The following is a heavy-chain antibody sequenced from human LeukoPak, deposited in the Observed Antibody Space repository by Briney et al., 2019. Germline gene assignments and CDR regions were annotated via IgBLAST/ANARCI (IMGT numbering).Heavy chain of an antibody. V-gene: IGHV3-23*01. D-gene: IGHD6-13*01. Sequence: GGSLRLSCAASGFTFSSYAMSWVRQAPGKGLEWVSAISGSGGSTYYADSVKGRFTISRDNSKNTLYLQMNSLRAEDTAVCYCAHLWAAAGTGYFQHWGQGTLVTVSS. CDR2: ISGSGGST. J-gene: IGHJ1*01. CDR1: GFTFSSYA. CDR3: AHLWAAAGTGYFQH.